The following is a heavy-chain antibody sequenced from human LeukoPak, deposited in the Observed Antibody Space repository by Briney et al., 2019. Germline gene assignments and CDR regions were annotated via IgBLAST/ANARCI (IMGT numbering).Heavy chain of an antibody. CDR3: AKGHRDVDY. J-gene: IGHJ4*02. Sequence: GGTLRLSCEASGFTFSDYGMSWVRQAPGKGLEWVSDISGRGTFYADSVKGRFTISRDNSKNTVALQMNSLRAEDTAVYYCAKGHRDVDYWGQGPLVTVPS. CDR2: ISGRGT. CDR1: GFTFSDYG. V-gene: IGHV3-23*01.